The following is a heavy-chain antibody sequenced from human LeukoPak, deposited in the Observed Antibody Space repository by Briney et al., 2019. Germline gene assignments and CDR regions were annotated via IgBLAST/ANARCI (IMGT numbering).Heavy chain of an antibody. CDR1: GYTFTAYH. V-gene: IGHV1-2*02. CDR3: ATSWFGERPVAYFDY. Sequence: GASVKFSCKASGYTFTAYHMHWVRQTPGQGLEWMGWINPNSGDTNYAQKFQGRVTMTRDTSISTAYMELSRLRFDDTAVYYCATSWFGERPVAYFDYWGQGTLVTVSS. D-gene: IGHD3-10*01. CDR2: INPNSGDT. J-gene: IGHJ4*02.